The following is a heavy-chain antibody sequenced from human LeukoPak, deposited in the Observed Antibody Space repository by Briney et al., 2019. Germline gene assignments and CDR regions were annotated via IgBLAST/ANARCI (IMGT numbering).Heavy chain of an antibody. CDR2: INHSGST. CDR1: GGSFSGYY. Sequence: RSETLSLTCAVYGGSFSGYYWSWIRQPPGKGLEWIGEINHSGSTNYNPSLKSRVTISVDTSKNQFSLKLSSVTAADTAVYYCARLEWILNFNVWGKGTTVTISS. J-gene: IGHJ6*04. D-gene: IGHD5-18*01. CDR3: ARLEWILNFNV. V-gene: IGHV4-34*01.